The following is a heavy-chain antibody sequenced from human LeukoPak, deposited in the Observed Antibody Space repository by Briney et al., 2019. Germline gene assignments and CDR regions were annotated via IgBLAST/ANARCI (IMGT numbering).Heavy chain of an antibody. CDR2: ISRYSGAT. CDR1: GYIFRDYY. V-gene: IGHV1-2*02. J-gene: IGHJ4*02. CDR3: VSRAGRNSDVASFDY. D-gene: IGHD2-21*01. Sequence: ASVKVSCKASGYIFRDYYAHWVRQAPGRGFEWMGWISRYSGATKLAQKFQGRVTLTRDTSISTAYVELSNLASDDTGVYYCVSRAGRNSDVASFDYWGQGTLVIVSS.